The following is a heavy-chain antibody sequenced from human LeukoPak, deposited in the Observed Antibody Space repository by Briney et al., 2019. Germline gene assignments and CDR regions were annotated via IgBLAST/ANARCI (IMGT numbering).Heavy chain of an antibody. J-gene: IGHJ4*02. D-gene: IGHD3-10*01. CDR3: ARGVFGAYFDL. CDR1: GGSISSHY. Sequence: PSETLSLTCTVSGGSISSHYWSWIRQPPGKGLEWIGYVENYGRTECIPSLQSRVTLSVDTSKYQFSLKLNSVTAADTAVYYRARGVFGAYFDLWGQGTLVTVSS. CDR2: VENYGRT. V-gene: IGHV4-59*11.